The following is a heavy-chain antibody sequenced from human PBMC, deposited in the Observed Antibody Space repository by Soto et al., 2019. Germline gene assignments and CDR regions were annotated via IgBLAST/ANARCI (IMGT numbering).Heavy chain of an antibody. D-gene: IGHD2-15*01. J-gene: IGHJ4*02. V-gene: IGHV3-30-3*01. CDR3: AREGGDYCFDY. Sequence: QVQLVESGGGVVQPGRSLRLSCAASGFTFSSYAMHWVRQAPGKGVEWVAVISYDGSNKYYADSVKGRFTISRDNSKNLLYMQMNGLRAEDTAVYYCAREGGDYCFDYWGQGTLVTVSS. CDR2: ISYDGSNK. CDR1: GFTFSSYA.